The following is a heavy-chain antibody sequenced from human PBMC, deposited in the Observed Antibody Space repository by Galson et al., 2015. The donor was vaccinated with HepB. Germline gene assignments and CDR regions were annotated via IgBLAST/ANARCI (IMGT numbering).Heavy chain of an antibody. J-gene: IGHJ4*02. V-gene: IGHV3-7*03. CDR3: ARDFLVTYYYDSSGYYGLDY. D-gene: IGHD3-22*01. Sequence: SLRLSCAASGFTFSSYWMSWVRQAPGKGLEWVANIKQDGSEKYYVDSVKGRFAISRDNAKNSLYLQMNSLRAEDTAVYYCARDFLVTYYYDSSGYYGLDYWGQGTLVTVSS. CDR2: IKQDGSEK. CDR1: GFTFSSYW.